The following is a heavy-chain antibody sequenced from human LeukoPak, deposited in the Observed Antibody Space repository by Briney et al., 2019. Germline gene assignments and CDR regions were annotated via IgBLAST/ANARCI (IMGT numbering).Heavy chain of an antibody. V-gene: IGHV1-18*01. CDR1: GYTFTSYG. Sequence: ASVKVSCKASGYTFTSYGISRVRQAPGQGLEWMGWISAYNGNTNYAQKLQGRVTMTTDTSTSTAYMELRSLRSDDTAVYYCARVPGRYCSSTSCYRYFDYWGQGTLVTVSS. CDR2: ISAYNGNT. D-gene: IGHD2-2*01. CDR3: ARVPGRYCSSTSCYRYFDY. J-gene: IGHJ4*02.